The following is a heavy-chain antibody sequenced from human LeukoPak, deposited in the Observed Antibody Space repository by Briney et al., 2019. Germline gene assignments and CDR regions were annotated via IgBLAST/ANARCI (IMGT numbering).Heavy chain of an antibody. D-gene: IGHD3-3*01. CDR2: IYYTGDT. J-gene: IGHJ3*01. V-gene: IGHV4-59*01. CDR3: AKVTDYDFWSGRQGGAFDL. CDR1: GGSITDYY. Sequence: SETLSLTCTVSGGSITDYYWGWIRQPPGRGLEWIGYIYYTGDTIDNPSLNSRLTMSLDTSKSQFSLKLNSVPAADAALYYCAKVTDYDFWSGRQGGAFDLWGHGTLVTVSS.